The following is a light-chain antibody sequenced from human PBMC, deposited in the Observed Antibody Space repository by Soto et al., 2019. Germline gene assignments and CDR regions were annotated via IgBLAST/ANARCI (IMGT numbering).Light chain of an antibody. V-gene: IGLV2-8*01. CDR2: EVT. Sequence: QSALTQPPSASGSPGQSVTISCTGTSSDVGGYNYVSWYQQHPGEAPKLLIYEVTKRPSGVPDRFSGSRSGSTASLTVSGLQADDEADYYCSSYAGFAVVFGGGTKLTVL. J-gene: IGLJ2*01. CDR1: SSDVGGYNY. CDR3: SSYAGFAVV.